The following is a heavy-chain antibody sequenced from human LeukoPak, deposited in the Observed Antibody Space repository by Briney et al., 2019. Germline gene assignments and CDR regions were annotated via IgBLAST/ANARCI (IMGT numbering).Heavy chain of an antibody. Sequence: GGSLRLSCAASGFTFSSYWMHWVRQAPGKGLEWVSVIYSGGSTYYADSVKGRFTISRDNSKNTLYLQMNSLRAEDTAVYYCASYDTHDAFDIWGQGTMVTVSS. CDR3: ASYDTHDAFDI. CDR2: IYSGGST. CDR1: GFTFSSYW. V-gene: IGHV3-66*01. J-gene: IGHJ3*02. D-gene: IGHD3-9*01.